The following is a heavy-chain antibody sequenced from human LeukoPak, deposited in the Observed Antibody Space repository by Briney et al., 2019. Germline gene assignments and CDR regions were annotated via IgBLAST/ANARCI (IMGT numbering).Heavy chain of an antibody. J-gene: IGHJ3*02. D-gene: IGHD3-22*01. V-gene: IGHV5-51*01. Sequence: GEPLNISCKGSGYSFTSYWIGWVRQMPGKGLEWMGIIYPGDSDTRYSPSFQGQVTISADKSISTAYLQWSSLKASDTAMYYCARTYSSGYPTPAGPHDAFDIWGQGTMVTVSS. CDR2: IYPGDSDT. CDR1: GYSFTSYW. CDR3: ARTYSSGYPTPAGPHDAFDI.